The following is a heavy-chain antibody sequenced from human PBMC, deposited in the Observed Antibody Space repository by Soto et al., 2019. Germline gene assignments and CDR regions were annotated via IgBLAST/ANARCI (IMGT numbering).Heavy chain of an antibody. CDR1: SYAFPSYY. D-gene: IGHD4-17*01. CDR3: ARGRGPSTVTDAFDI. V-gene: IGHV1-46*01. CDR2: INPSGGST. Sequence: ASVKVSCKASSYAFPSYYMHCVRQAPGQGLEWMGIINPSGGSTSYAQKFQGRVTMTRDTSTSTVYMELSSLRSEDTAVYYCARGRGPSTVTDAFDIWGQGTMVTVSS. J-gene: IGHJ3*02.